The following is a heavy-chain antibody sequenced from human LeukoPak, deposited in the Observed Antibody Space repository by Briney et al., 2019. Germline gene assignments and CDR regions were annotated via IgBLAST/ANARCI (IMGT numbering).Heavy chain of an antibody. V-gene: IGHV1-69*05. Sequence: SVKVSCKASGGTFSSYAISWVRQAPGQGLEWMGGIIPIFGTANYAQKFQGRVTITTDESTSTAYMELSSLRSEDTAVYYCASDNYAGANWFDPWGQGTLVTVSS. CDR1: GGTFSSYA. CDR2: IIPIFGTA. D-gene: IGHD1-7*01. J-gene: IGHJ5*02. CDR3: ASDNYAGANWFDP.